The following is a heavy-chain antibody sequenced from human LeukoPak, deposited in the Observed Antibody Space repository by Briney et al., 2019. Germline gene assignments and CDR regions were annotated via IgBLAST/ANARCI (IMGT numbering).Heavy chain of an antibody. CDR1: GGSISSYY. Sequence: TPSETLSLTCTVSGGSISSYYWSWIRQPPGKGLEWIGYIYYSGSTNYNPSLKSRVTISVDTSKNQFSLKLSSVTAADTAVYYCARHALALRFGFNFDYWGQGTLVTVSS. V-gene: IGHV4-59*08. CDR2: IYYSGST. CDR3: ARHALALRFGFNFDY. D-gene: IGHD3-3*01. J-gene: IGHJ4*02.